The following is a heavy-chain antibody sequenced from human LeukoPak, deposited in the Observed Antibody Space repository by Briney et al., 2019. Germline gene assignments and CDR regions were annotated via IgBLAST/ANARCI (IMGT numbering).Heavy chain of an antibody. CDR3: ARDRLIPIGGSYRPPEDGFDM. J-gene: IGHJ3*02. CDR1: GFSLSSYN. V-gene: IGHV3-21*06. D-gene: IGHD3-16*02. CDR2: ISSSSRYI. Sequence: PGGSLRLSCAASGFSLSSYNMNWVRQAPGKGLEWVASISSSSRYIYYSDSMQGRFTISRDNAQNSLDLQIDSLRVEDTAVYYCARDRLIPIGGSYRPPEDGFDMWGQGTMVTVSS.